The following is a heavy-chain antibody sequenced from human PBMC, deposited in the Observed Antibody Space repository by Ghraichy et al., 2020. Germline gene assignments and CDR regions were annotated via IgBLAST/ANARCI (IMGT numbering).Heavy chain of an antibody. CDR1: GFTFSDYW. Sequence: GGSLRLSCAASGFTFSDYWMHWVRQIPGKGLVWVSRIRPDASGANYADSVKGRFTISRDNAKNTLYLQMNSLRAEDTAVYYCAREFISVSSWYIWGQGTLVTVSS. D-gene: IGHD6-13*01. CDR3: AREFISVSSWYI. J-gene: IGHJ4*02. V-gene: IGHV3-74*01. CDR2: IRPDASGA.